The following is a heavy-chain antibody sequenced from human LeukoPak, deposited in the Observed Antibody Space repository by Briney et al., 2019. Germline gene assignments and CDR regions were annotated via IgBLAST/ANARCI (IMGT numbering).Heavy chain of an antibody. CDR2: MYVGGNT. V-gene: IGHV3-53*01. CDR3: ARDSMEHPGGDAFDI. CDR1: GCTVSSNY. J-gene: IGHJ3*02. D-gene: IGHD2/OR15-2a*01. Sequence: GGSLTLSCGASGCTVSSNYMSWVRQAPGKGLEWVSVMYVGGNTNYADSVKGRFTISRDNSKNTVFLQMNSLRADDTAVYYCARDSMEHPGGDAFDIWGQGTMVTVSS.